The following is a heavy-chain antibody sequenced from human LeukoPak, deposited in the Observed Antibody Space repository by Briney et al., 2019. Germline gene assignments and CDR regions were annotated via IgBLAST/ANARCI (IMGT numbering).Heavy chain of an antibody. Sequence: PSETLSLTCTVSGGSISSSSFSWGWIRQPPGKGLEWIGTIYYSGSTYYNPSLKSRVTISVDTSKNQFSLKLSSVTAADTAVYYCARSRKNQYLDYWGQGTLDTVSS. CDR1: GGSISSSSFS. V-gene: IGHV4-39*07. CDR2: IYYSGST. J-gene: IGHJ4*02. CDR3: ARSRKNQYLDY. D-gene: IGHD1-14*01.